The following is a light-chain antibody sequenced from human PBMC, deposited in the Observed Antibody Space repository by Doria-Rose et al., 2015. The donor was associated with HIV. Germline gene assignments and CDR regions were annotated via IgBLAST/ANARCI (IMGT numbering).Light chain of an antibody. V-gene: IGKV4-1*01. CDR2: WAS. J-gene: IGKJ3*01. CDR3: QQYYDTPS. Sequence: DIRLTQSPESLGMSLGERATLNCKSNQSLLYTSKNYLAWYQQKPGQPPNLLIYWASTRQSGVPARFSGSGSGTDFTLTISSLEAEDVAVYYCQQYYDTPSFGPGTTVDIK. CDR1: QSLLYTSKNY.